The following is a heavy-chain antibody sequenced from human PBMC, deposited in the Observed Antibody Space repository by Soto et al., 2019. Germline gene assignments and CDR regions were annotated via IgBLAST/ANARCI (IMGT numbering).Heavy chain of an antibody. CDR2: IIPIFGTA. J-gene: IGHJ4*02. V-gene: IGHV1-69*12. CDR3: ASLGTSHYYDSSGWDY. Sequence: QVQLVQSGAEVKKPGSSVKVSCKASGGTFSSYAISWVRQAPGQGLEWMGGIIPIFGTANYAQKFQGRVMITADESTSTAYMGLSSLSSEDTAVYYCASLGTSHYYDSSGWDYWGQGTLVTVSS. D-gene: IGHD3-22*01. CDR1: GGTFSSYA.